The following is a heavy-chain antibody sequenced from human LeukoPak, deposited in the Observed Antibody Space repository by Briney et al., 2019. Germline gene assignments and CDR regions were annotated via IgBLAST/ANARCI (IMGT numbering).Heavy chain of an antibody. CDR3: ARFALKPPPTD. CDR2: ISSSSTYI. J-gene: IGHJ4*02. V-gene: IGHV3-21*01. CDR1: GFTFSTYS. D-gene: IGHD1-14*01. Sequence: GGSLRLSCAASGFTFSTYSMNWVRQAPGKWLELVSSISSSSTYIYYADSVKGRFTISRDNAKNSLFLQMNSLRAADTAVYYCARFALKPPPTDWGQGTLVTVSS.